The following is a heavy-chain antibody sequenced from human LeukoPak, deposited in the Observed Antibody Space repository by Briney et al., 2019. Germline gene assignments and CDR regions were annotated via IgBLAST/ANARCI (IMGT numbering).Heavy chain of an antibody. CDR1: GGTFSSYA. CDR2: IIPIFGTA. CDR3: AREMWVAARPPDAFDI. V-gene: IGHV1-69*05. J-gene: IGHJ3*02. D-gene: IGHD6-6*01. Sequence: ASVKVSCKASGGTFSSYAISWVRQAPGQGLEWMGGIIPIFGTANYAQKFQGRVTITTDESTSTAYMELSSLRSEDTAVYYCAREMWVAARPPDAFDIWGQGTMVTVSS.